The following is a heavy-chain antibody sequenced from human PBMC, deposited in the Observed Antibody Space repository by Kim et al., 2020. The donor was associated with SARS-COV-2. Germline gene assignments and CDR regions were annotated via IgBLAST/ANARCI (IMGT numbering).Heavy chain of an antibody. J-gene: IGHJ5*02. V-gene: IGHV3-21*01. Sequence: GGSLRLSCAASGFTFSSYSMNWVRQAPGKGLEWVSSISSSSSYIYYADSVKGRFTISRDNAKNSLYLQMNSLRAEDTAVYYCARLPIRDWYSSSWDLSRGYNWFDPWGQGTLVTVSS. CDR3: ARLPIRDWYSSSWDLSRGYNWFDP. CDR2: ISSSSSYI. D-gene: IGHD6-13*01. CDR1: GFTFSSYS.